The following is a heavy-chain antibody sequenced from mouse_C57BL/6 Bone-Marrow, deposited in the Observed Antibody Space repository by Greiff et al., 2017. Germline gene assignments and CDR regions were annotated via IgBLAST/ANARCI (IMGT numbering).Heavy chain of an antibody. V-gene: IGHV1-81*01. CDR3: ARRDGSSFYWYFDV. J-gene: IGHJ1*03. Sequence: QVQLQQSGAELARPGASVKLSCKASGYTFTSYGISWVKQRTGQGLEWIGEIYPRSGNTYYNEKFKGKATLTADKSSSTAYMELRRLTSVDSAVYFFARRDGSSFYWYFDVWGTGTTVTVSS. D-gene: IGHD1-1*01. CDR1: GYTFTSYG. CDR2: IYPRSGNT.